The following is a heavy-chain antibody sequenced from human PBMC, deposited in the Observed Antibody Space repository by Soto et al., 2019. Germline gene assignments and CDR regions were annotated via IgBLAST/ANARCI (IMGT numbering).Heavy chain of an antibody. CDR1: GASISGFY. J-gene: IGHJ5*02. D-gene: IGHD1-1*01. Sequence: SETLSLTCTVSGASISGFYWSWIRKSAGQGLDWIGRSYATGTTDYNPSLQSRFMTSVDTSTKQFSLKLRSVTAADTAVYYCVRDGTKTLRDWFDPWGQGRSVTVSS. CDR3: VRDGTKTLRDWFDP. V-gene: IGHV4-4*07. CDR2: SYATGTT.